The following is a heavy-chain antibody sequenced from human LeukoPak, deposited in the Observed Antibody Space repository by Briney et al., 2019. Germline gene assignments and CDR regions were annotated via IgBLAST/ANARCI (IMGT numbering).Heavy chain of an antibody. CDR3: ARGKSTGSWYAKYFDY. D-gene: IGHD2-15*01. CDR1: GYTFTGYY. CDR2: INPNSGGT. Sequence: ASVKVPCKASGYTFTGYYMHWVRQAPGQGLEWMGWINPNSGGTNYAQKFQGRVTMTRDTSISTAYMELSRLRSDDTAVYYCARGKSTGSWYAKYFDYWGQGTLVTVSS. J-gene: IGHJ4*02. V-gene: IGHV1-2*02.